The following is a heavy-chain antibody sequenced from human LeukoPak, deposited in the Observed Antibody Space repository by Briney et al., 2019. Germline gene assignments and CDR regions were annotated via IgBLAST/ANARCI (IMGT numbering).Heavy chain of an antibody. V-gene: IGHV4-61*02. CDR1: DGSISSSSYY. CDR2: IYTSGGT. CDR3: ARGFGGQEVYDY. Sequence: PSQTLSLTCTVSDGSISSSSYYWSWIRQPAGKGLEWIGRIYTSGGTNYNPSLKSRVTISVDTSKNQFSLKLSSVTAADTAVYYCARGFGGQEVYDYWGQGTLVTVSS. D-gene: IGHD2-15*01. J-gene: IGHJ4*02.